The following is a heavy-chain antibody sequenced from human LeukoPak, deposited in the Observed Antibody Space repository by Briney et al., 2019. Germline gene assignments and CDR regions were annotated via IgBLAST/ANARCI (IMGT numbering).Heavy chain of an antibody. J-gene: IGHJ6*02. Sequence: PGRSLRLSCAASGFTFSSYAMSWLRQAPGKGLEWVSGISGNAVNIFYADSVKGRFTISRDNSNNTLFLLMNSLRAEDTAVYYCAKRHFDWSTNYYYGMDVWGQGTTVTVSS. V-gene: IGHV3-23*01. CDR1: GFTFSSYA. CDR2: ISGNAVNI. D-gene: IGHD3-9*01. CDR3: AKRHFDWSTNYYYGMDV.